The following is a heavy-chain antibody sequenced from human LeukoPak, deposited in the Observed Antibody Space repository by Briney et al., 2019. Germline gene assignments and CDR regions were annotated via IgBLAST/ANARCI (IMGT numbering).Heavy chain of an antibody. D-gene: IGHD4/OR15-4a*01. V-gene: IGHV1-2*02. Sequence: ASEKVSCKASGYTFTGYYMHWVRQAPGQGLEWMGWINPNTGGTNYAQKFQGRVTMTRDTSISTAYMELSRLRSDDTAVYYCASGDYGDPPLNYWGQGTLVTVSS. CDR3: ASGDYGDPPLNY. J-gene: IGHJ4*02. CDR2: INPNTGGT. CDR1: GYTFTGYY.